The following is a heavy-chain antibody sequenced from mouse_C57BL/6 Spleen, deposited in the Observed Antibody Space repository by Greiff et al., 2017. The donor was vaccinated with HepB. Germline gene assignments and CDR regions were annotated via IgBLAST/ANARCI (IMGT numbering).Heavy chain of an antibody. CDR1: GYTFTSYW. Sequence: VQLQQPGAELVKPGASVKLSCKASGYTFTSYWMQWVKQRPGQGLEWIGEIDPSDSYTNYNQKFKGKATLTVDTTSSTAYMQLSSLTSEDSAVYYCATVGYWGQGTSVTVSS. CDR3: ATVGY. V-gene: IGHV1-50*01. J-gene: IGHJ4*01. CDR2: IDPSDSYT.